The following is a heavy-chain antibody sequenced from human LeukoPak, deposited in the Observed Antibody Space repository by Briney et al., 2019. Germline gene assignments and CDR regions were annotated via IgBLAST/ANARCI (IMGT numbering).Heavy chain of an antibody. CDR3: ARHLTTYYYDSSGYYCDAFDI. V-gene: IGHV4-34*01. CDR2: INHSGST. D-gene: IGHD3-22*01. J-gene: IGHJ3*02. Sequence: SETLSLTCAVYGGSFSGYYWSWIRQPPGKGLEWIGEINHSGSTNYNPSLKSRVTISVDTSKNQFSLKLSSVTAADTAVYYCARHLTTYYYDSSGYYCDAFDIWGQGTMVTVSS. CDR1: GGSFSGYY.